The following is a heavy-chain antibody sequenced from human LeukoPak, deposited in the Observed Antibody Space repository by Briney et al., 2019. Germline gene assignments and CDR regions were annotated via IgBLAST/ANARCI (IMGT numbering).Heavy chain of an antibody. Sequence: GGSLRLSCAASGYTSSIDGMYRVRQAPGKGLEWVAVIWNDGSNKYYADSVKGRFTIPRDNSKNTLYLQMNSLRAEDTAVYSCARASGPFDYWGQGTLVTVSS. CDR1: GYTSSIDG. CDR2: IWNDGSNK. CDR3: ARASGPFDY. J-gene: IGHJ4*02. D-gene: IGHD3-10*01. V-gene: IGHV3-33*07.